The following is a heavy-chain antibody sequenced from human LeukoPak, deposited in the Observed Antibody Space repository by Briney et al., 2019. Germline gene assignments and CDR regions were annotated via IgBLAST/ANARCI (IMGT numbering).Heavy chain of an antibody. CDR3: LRDIYTGTNWHMGQGWFDP. CDR1: GIIFSSHW. Sequence: QPGGSLRLACAASGIIFSSHWMHWVRQAPGKGLVWVAHISRDGSSTTYGDSVKGRFTISRDNAKNTLYLQKNSLRAEDTPVYYCLRDIYTGTNWHMGQGWFDPWGQGTLVTVSS. CDR2: ISRDGSST. V-gene: IGHV3-74*01. J-gene: IGHJ5*02. D-gene: IGHD1/OR15-1a*01.